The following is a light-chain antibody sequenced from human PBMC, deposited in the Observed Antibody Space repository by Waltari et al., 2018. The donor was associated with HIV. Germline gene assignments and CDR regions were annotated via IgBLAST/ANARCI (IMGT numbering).Light chain of an antibody. Sequence: QSALTQPRSVSGSPGQSVPISFTLASRSFGGYNYFSWYQHHPGKAPKLMIYDVTKRPSGVPDRFSGSKSGNTASLTISGLQADDEADYFCCSYTSSYTLFGGGTKLTVL. V-gene: IGLV2-11*01. CDR2: DVT. CDR1: SRSFGGYNY. J-gene: IGLJ2*01. CDR3: CSYTSSYTL.